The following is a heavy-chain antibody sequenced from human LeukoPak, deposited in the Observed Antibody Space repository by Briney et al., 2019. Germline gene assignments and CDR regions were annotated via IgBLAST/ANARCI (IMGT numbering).Heavy chain of an antibody. CDR3: ARGLGATTALASDY. J-gene: IGHJ4*02. CDR1: GGSISSSSYY. CDR2: FYYSGST. Sequence: SETLPLTCTVSGGSISSSSYYWGRIRQPPGKGREWIGSFYYSGSTYYNPSLKSRVTISVDTSKNQFSLKLTSVTAADTAVYYCARGLGATTALASDYWGQGTLVTVSS. V-gene: IGHV4-39*01. D-gene: IGHD1-26*01.